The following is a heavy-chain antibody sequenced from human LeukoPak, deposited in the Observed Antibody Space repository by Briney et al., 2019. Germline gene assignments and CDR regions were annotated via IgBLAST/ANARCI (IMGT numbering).Heavy chain of an antibody. V-gene: IGHV1-46*01. Sequence: ASVKVSCKASGYTFTSYYMDWVRQAPGQGLEWMGIINPSGGSTSYAQKFQGRVTMTRDTSTSTVYMELSSLRSEDTAVYYCARDWGITLIRGPPRGWFDPWGQGTLVTVSS. J-gene: IGHJ5*02. CDR1: GYTFTSYY. CDR2: INPSGGST. D-gene: IGHD3-10*01. CDR3: ARDWGITLIRGPPRGWFDP.